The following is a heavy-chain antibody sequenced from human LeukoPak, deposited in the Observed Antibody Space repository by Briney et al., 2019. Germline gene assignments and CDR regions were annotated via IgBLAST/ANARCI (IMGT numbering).Heavy chain of an antibody. D-gene: IGHD3-22*01. J-gene: IGHJ4*02. CDR1: GFVFDDYS. V-gene: IGHV3-43*01. Sequence: GGSLRLSCAASGFVFDDYSMHWVRQTPGKGLEWISAINWDGSGTYYAESLKGRFTISRDNGDSTLYLQMNNLRTDDTALYYCASEGGYTGPFDYWGRGTLVTVSS. CDR2: INWDGSGT. CDR3: ASEGGYTGPFDY.